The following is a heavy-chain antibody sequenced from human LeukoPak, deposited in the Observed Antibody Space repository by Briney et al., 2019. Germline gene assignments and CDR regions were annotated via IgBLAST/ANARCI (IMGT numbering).Heavy chain of an antibody. CDR3: ARRYRSGGSGYIDY. CDR1: GDSFSINSAA. Sequence: SQTLSLTCAVSGDSFSINSAAWDWISQSPARGLESLLWKCGRSKWYNDYAVSVKTRITINPDSSKNQFSVQLNSVTPEDTAVYYCARRYRSGGSGYIDYWGQGTLVTVSS. CDR2: KCGRSKWYN. D-gene: IGHD2-15*01. V-gene: IGHV6-1*01. J-gene: IGHJ4*02.